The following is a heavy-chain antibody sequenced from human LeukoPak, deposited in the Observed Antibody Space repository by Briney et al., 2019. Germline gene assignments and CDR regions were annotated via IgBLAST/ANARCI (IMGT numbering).Heavy chain of an antibody. D-gene: IGHD2-15*01. CDR2: IHPGDSDT. CDR3: ARGGYCSGGACSRFDS. V-gene: IGHV5-51*01. Sequence: GESLKISCKGSGYSLTSYWIGWVRQMSGKSLEWMGIIHPGDSDTSYSPSSQGQVTISADKSINTAYLQWSSLKASDTAMYYCARGGYCSGGACSRFDSWGQGTLVIVSS. J-gene: IGHJ5*01. CDR1: GYSLTSYW.